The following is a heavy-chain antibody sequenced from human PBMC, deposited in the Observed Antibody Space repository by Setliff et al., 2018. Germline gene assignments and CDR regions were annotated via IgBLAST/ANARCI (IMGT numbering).Heavy chain of an antibody. D-gene: IGHD3-3*01. CDR1: GISISSGHY. CDR2: IYHKGRT. CDR3: ASPRRDDLDSPFDAFDI. J-gene: IGHJ3*02. Sequence: SETLSLTCGVSGISISSGHYWGWIRQPPGKGLEWIATIYHKGRTYSNPSLDSRVTISLDTSKNHFSLRLSSVTAADTAVYYCASPRRDDLDSPFDAFDIWGQGTKVTVSS. V-gene: IGHV4-38-2*01.